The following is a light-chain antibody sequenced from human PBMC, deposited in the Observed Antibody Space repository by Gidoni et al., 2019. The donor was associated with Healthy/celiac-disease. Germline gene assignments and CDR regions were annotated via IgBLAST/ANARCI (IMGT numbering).Light chain of an antibody. CDR1: QSISSW. CDR2: KAS. V-gene: IGKV1-5*03. J-gene: IGKJ2*01. Sequence: DIQMTQSPSTLSASVGDRVTITCRASQSISSWWDWYQQKPGKAPKLLIYKASSLESGVPSRFSGSGSGTEFTLTISSLQPDDFATYYCQQYNSYPVSFGQGTKLEIK. CDR3: QQYNSYPVS.